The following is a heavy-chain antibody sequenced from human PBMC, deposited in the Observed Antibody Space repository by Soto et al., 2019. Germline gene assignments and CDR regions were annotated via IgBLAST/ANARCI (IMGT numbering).Heavy chain of an antibody. CDR1: GYSISSGYY. Sequence: SETLSLTCAVSGYSISSGYYWGWIRQPPGKGLEWIGSIYHSGSAYSNPSLKSRVAISVDTSKNQISLNLTSVTAADTAVYYCAREWKQDYYYGMDVWGQGTTVTVSS. D-gene: IGHD1-1*01. CDR2: IYHSGSA. J-gene: IGHJ6*02. CDR3: AREWKQDYYYGMDV. V-gene: IGHV4-38-2*02.